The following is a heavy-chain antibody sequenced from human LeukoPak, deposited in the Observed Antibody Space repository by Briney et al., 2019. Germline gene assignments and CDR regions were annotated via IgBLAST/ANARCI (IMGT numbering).Heavy chain of an antibody. CDR3: ARGGGTPTTVVTPFDY. CDR2: VFHSGST. Sequence: SGTLSLTCAVSGGSIISSNWWSWVRQPPGKGLEWIGEVFHSGSTNYSPSLRSRVTISGDKSRNQFSLKLPSVTAADTAVYFCARGGGTPTTVVTPFDYWGQGTLVTVSA. J-gene: IGHJ4*02. CDR1: GGSIISSNW. D-gene: IGHD4-23*01. V-gene: IGHV4-4*02.